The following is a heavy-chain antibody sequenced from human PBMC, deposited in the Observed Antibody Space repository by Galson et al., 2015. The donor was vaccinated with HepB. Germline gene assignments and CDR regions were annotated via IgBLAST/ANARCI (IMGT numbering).Heavy chain of an antibody. V-gene: IGHV3-33*08. CDR1: GFTFSSYG. Sequence: SLRLSCAASGFTFSSYGMHWVRQAPGRGLEWVAVIWYDGSNNYYADSVQGRFTISRDNSKNTLYLQMNSLRAEDTAVYYCERGGLRYCSTTSCPLDYWGQGTLVTVSS. D-gene: IGHD2-2*01. CDR3: ERGGLRYCSTTSCPLDY. J-gene: IGHJ4*02. CDR2: IWYDGSNN.